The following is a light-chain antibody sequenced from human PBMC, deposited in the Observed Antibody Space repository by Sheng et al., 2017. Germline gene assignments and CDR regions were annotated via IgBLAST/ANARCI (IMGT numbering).Light chain of an antibody. CDR1: SSDVGGYPY. CDR2: EVR. Sequence: QSALTQPASVSGSPGQSITISCTGTSSDVGGYPYVSWYQQHPGKVPKLLIYEVRNRSSGVSNRFSGSTSGNTASLTISGLQTEDEADYYCSSYTSSHTLVFGGGTRLTVL. V-gene: IGLV2-14*01. CDR3: SSYTSSHTLV. J-gene: IGLJ3*02.